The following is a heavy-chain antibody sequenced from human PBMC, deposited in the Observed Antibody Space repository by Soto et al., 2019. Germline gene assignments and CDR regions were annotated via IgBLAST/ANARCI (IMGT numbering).Heavy chain of an antibody. CDR1: GYTFTGYY. V-gene: IGHV1-2*04. D-gene: IGHD4-17*01. CDR2: INPNSGGT. J-gene: IGHJ4*02. CDR3: ARRMLGDYESDFDY. Sequence: ASVKVSCKASGYTFTGYYMHWVRQAPGQGHERMGWINPNSGGTNYAQKFQGWVTMTRDTSISTAYMELSRLRSDDTAVYYCARRMLGDYESDFDYWGQGTLVTVSS.